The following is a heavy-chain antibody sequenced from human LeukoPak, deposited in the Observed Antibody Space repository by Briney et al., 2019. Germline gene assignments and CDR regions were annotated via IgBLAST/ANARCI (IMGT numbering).Heavy chain of an antibody. D-gene: IGHD4-11*01. V-gene: IGHV1-8*01. Sequence: ASVKASWQTSGYPSATYEINWVRQVAGQGREWMGSVHPKRGSTTYARKLQGRVTITRDTSISSAYMELTCLRSEDTAVYFCARGSQYDPWGQGTLVTVSS. CDR3: ARGSQYDP. CDR2: VHPKRGST. CDR1: GYPSATYE. J-gene: IGHJ5*02.